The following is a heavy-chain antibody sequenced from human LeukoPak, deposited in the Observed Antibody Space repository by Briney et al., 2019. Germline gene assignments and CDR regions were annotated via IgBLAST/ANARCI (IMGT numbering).Heavy chain of an antibody. CDR1: GGTFSSYA. CDR3: ARGTYGYDAFDI. Sequence: GASVKVSCKASGGTFSSYAISWVRQATGQGLEWMGGIIPIFGTANYAQKFQGRVTITADESTSTAYMELSSLRSEDTAVYYCARGTYGYDAFDIWGQGTMVTVSS. V-gene: IGHV1-69*13. J-gene: IGHJ3*02. CDR2: IIPIFGTA. D-gene: IGHD4-17*01.